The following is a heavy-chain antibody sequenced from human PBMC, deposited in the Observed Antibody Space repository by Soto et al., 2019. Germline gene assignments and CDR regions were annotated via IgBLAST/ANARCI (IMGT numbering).Heavy chain of an antibody. V-gene: IGHV1-18*04. CDR2: ISAYNGNT. Sequence: ASVKVSCKASGYTFTGYYMHWVRQAPGQGLEWMGWISAYNGNTNYAQKLQGRVTMTTDTSTSTAYMELRSLRSDDTAVYYCAREEAVAGIDYWGQGTLVTVSS. CDR1: GYTFTGYY. J-gene: IGHJ4*02. CDR3: AREEAVAGIDY. D-gene: IGHD6-19*01.